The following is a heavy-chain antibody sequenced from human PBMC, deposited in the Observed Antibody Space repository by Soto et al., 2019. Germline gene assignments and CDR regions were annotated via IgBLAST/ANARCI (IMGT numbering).Heavy chain of an antibody. D-gene: IGHD2-2*01. Sequence: EVQLLESGGGLVQPGGSLRLSCAASGFTFSSYAMSWVRQAQGKGLEWVSAISGSGGSTYYADSVKGRFTISRDNSKNTLYLQMNSLRAEDTAVYYCAKGREYPYYYYGMDVWGQGTTVTVSS. J-gene: IGHJ6*02. V-gene: IGHV3-23*01. CDR1: GFTFSSYA. CDR3: AKGREYPYYYYGMDV. CDR2: ISGSGGST.